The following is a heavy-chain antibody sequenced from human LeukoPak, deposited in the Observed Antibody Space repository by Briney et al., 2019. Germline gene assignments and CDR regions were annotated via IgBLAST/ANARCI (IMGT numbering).Heavy chain of an antibody. D-gene: IGHD3-10*01. V-gene: IGHV5-51*01. CDR2: IYPADSDT. CDR1: GYIFTHHW. J-gene: IGHJ4*02. Sequence: GESLKISCQVSGYIFTHHWVGWVRQMPGKGLESMGIIYPADSDTTYSPSFQGQVTISADKSISTVYLQWSSLNASDTAMYYCARQSRDGSKTRGYYFDYCGQGTLVTVSS. CDR3: ARQSRDGSKTRGYYFDY.